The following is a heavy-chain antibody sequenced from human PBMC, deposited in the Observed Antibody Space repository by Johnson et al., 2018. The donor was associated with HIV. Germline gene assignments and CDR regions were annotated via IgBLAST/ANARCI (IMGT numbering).Heavy chain of an antibody. CDR3: ARACRDGYTCDAFDI. CDR1: GFTFSSYG. Sequence: QVQLVESGGGVVQAGRSLRLSCAASGFTFSSYGMHWVRQAPGKGLEWVAFIRYDGSNKYYADSVKGRFTISRDNSKNTLFLQMNSLRAEDTAVFYCARACRDGYTCDAFDIWGQGTMVTVSS. J-gene: IGHJ3*02. V-gene: IGHV3-33*01. D-gene: IGHD5-24*01. CDR2: IRYDGSNK.